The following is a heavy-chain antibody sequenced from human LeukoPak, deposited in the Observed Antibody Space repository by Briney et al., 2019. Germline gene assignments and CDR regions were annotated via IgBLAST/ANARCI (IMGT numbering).Heavy chain of an antibody. V-gene: IGHV1-46*01. Sequence: ASVKVSCKASGYTFTSYYMQWVRQAPGQGLEWMGIINPSGGDTSYAQKFQGRLTMTRDTSTNTVYMELTSLRSEDTAVYYCARGGDFWSGYPDYYFDYWGQGTLVTVSS. J-gene: IGHJ4*02. CDR3: ARGGDFWSGYPDYYFDY. CDR1: GYTFTSYY. CDR2: INPSGGDT. D-gene: IGHD3-3*01.